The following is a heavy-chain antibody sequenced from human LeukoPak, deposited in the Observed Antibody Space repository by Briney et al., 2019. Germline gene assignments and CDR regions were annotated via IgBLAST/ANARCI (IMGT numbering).Heavy chain of an antibody. V-gene: IGHV3-66*01. Sequence: GGSLRLSCAASGFTVSSNYMSWVRQAPGKGLEWVSVIYSGGGTYYADFVKGRFTISRDNSKNTLYLQMNSLRAEDTAVYYCARTYSSSWYRAPFAYWGQGTLVTVSS. CDR2: IYSGGGT. J-gene: IGHJ4*02. D-gene: IGHD6-13*01. CDR3: ARTYSSSWYRAPFAY. CDR1: GFTVSSNY.